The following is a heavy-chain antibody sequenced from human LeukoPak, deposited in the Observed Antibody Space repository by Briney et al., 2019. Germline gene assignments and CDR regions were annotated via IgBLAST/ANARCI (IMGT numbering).Heavy chain of an antibody. J-gene: IGHJ4*02. D-gene: IGHD5-12*01. CDR1: GFTFSSYG. CDR3: ARPSYPDIVATMGGEYYFDY. Sequence: PGRSLRLSCAASGFTFSSYGMHWVRRAPGKGLEWVAVIWYDGSNKYYADSVKGRFTISRDNSKNTLYLQMNSLRAEDTAVYYCARPSYPDIVATMGGEYYFDYWGQGTLVTVSS. V-gene: IGHV3-33*01. CDR2: IWYDGSNK.